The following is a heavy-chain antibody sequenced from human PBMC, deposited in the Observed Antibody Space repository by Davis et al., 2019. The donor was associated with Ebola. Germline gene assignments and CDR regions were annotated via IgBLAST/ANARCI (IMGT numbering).Heavy chain of an antibody. CDR1: RYTFSSYA. D-gene: IGHD5-18*01. CDR2: INTNTGNP. V-gene: IGHV7-4-1*02. Sequence: ASVKVSCKASRYTFSSYAMNWVRQAPGQGLEWRGWINTNTGNPSYAQGFTGRFVFSLDTSVSTAYLQISSLKAEDTAVYYCARCEENPDTTMFSCFDYWGQGTLVTVSS. CDR3: ARCEENPDTTMFSCFDY. J-gene: IGHJ4*02.